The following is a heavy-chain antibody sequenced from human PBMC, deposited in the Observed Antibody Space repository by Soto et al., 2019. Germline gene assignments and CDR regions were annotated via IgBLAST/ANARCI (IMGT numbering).Heavy chain of an antibody. CDR3: ATDPSARYDFWSGFYVN. Sequence: APAEVSSEVFRETPPGISLHWVRQAPGKRLEWMGGFDPEDGETIYAQKFQGRVTMTEDTSTDTAYMELSSLRSEDTAVYYCATDPSARYDFWSGFYVNWGQGTLVTVSS. J-gene: IGHJ4*02. CDR1: RETPPGIS. D-gene: IGHD3-3*01. CDR2: FDPEDGET. V-gene: IGHV1-24*01.